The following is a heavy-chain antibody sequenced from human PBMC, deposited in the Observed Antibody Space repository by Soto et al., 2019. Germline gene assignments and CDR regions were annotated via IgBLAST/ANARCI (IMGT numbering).Heavy chain of an antibody. Sequence: PSETLSLTCTVSGGSISSSSYYWGWIRQPPGKGLEWIGSIYYSGSTYYNPSLKSRVTISVDTSKNQFSLKLSSVTAADTAVYYCANGEVTAIPYYWGQGTLVTV. CDR1: GGSISSSSYY. D-gene: IGHD2-21*02. J-gene: IGHJ4*02. CDR3: ANGEVTAIPYY. V-gene: IGHV4-39*01. CDR2: IYYSGST.